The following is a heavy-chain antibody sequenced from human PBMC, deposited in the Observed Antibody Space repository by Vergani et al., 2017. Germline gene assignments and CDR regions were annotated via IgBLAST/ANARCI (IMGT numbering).Heavy chain of an antibody. V-gene: IGHV3-33*01. D-gene: IGHD3-16*01. J-gene: IGHJ5*02. CDR3: ASAWRLRRIRVHP. Sequence: QVQLVESGGGVVQPGRSLRLSCAASGFTFNQYGMHWVRQAPGKGLEWVAVTWYDGNNKQYADSVKGRFTISRDNSKSTIYLEMNSLRDEDTGVYYCASAWRLRRIRVHPCGQGSLVAV. CDR1: GFTFNQYG. CDR2: TWYDGNNK.